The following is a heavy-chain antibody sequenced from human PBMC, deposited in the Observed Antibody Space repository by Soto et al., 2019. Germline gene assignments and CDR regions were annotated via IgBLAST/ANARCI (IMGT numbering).Heavy chain of an antibody. D-gene: IGHD3-10*01. CDR2: INAGNGNA. J-gene: IGHJ6*02. CDR1: GFTFTSHA. Sequence: QVQPVQSGAEVKKPGASVKVSCKASGFTFTSHAIQWVRQAPGQRLEWMGWINAGNGNAKYSQRFQGRVTIVRDTSARTAYMELSSLRSEDTAVYYCARSSFYGSGSWDYYGLDVWGQGTTVTVSS. CDR3: ARSSFYGSGSWDYYGLDV. V-gene: IGHV1-3*01.